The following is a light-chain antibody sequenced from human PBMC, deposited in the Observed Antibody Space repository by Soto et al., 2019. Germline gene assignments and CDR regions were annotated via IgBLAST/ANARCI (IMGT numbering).Light chain of an antibody. J-gene: IGLJ2*01. CDR3: ASWDDSLTVV. CDR1: NSNIGGKT. Sequence: QSSLTQPPSASASPGQRVTSSCSGSNSNIGGKTVTWYQQIPGQAPKVVIHSDDQRPSGVPDRFSGSKSGTSASLAISAVQSEDEADYFCASWDDSLTVVFGGGTKVPVL. CDR2: SDD. V-gene: IGLV1-44*01.